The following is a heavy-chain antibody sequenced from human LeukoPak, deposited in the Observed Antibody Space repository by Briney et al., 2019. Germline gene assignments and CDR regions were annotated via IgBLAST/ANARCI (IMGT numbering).Heavy chain of an antibody. CDR2: IKQGGSEK. CDR3: ARSGWYAFDY. J-gene: IGHJ4*02. Sequence: GGSLRLSCTASGFTFSSFWMSWVRQAPGKGLEWVANIKQGGSEKYYVDSVKGRFTISRDNAENSVCLQMNSLRAEDTAVYYCARSGWYAFDYWGQGTLVTVSS. V-gene: IGHV3-7*01. D-gene: IGHD6-19*01. CDR1: GFTFSSFW.